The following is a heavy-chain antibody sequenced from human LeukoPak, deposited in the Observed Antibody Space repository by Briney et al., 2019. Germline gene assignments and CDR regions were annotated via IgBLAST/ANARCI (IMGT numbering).Heavy chain of an antibody. CDR2: IKQDGSEK. V-gene: IGHV3-7*01. CDR3: ARGPAAGNLLGY. D-gene: IGHD6-19*01. CDR1: GFTFSSYW. J-gene: IGHJ4*02. Sequence: PGGSLRLSCAASGFTFSSYWMSWVRQAPGKGLEWVANIKQDGSEKYYVDSVKGRFTISRDNAKNSLFLQKNSLRAGDTAVYYCARGPAAGNLLGYWGQGTLVTVSS.